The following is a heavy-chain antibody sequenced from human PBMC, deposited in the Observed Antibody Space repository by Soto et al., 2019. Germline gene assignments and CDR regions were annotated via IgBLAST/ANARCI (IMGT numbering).Heavy chain of an antibody. CDR2: ISGSGGST. Sequence: GGSLRLSCAASGFTFSSYAMSWVRQAPGKGLEWVSAISGSGGSTYYADSVKGRFTISRDNSKNTLYLQMNSLRAEDTAVYYCAKVVQQASSWYVFDYWGQGTLVTVSS. V-gene: IGHV3-23*01. CDR3: AKVVQQASSWYVFDY. J-gene: IGHJ4*02. D-gene: IGHD6-13*01. CDR1: GFTFSSYA.